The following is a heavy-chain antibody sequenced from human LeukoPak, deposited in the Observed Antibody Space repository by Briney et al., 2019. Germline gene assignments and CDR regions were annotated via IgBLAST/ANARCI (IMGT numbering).Heavy chain of an antibody. CDR1: GDSVSSNSAA. CDR3: AREAAAVSLALYYYYGMDV. D-gene: IGHD6-13*01. Sequence: SQTLSLTCAISGDSVSSNSAAWNWIRQSPSRGLEWLGRTYYRSKWYNDYAVSVKSRITINPDTSKNQFSLQLNSVTPEDTAVYYCAREAAAVSLALYYYYGMDVWGQGTTVTVSS. V-gene: IGHV6-1*01. CDR2: TYYRSKWYN. J-gene: IGHJ6*02.